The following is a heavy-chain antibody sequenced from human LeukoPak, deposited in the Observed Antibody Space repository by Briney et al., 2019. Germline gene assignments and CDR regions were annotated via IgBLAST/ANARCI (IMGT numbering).Heavy chain of an antibody. Sequence: PGGSLRLSCAASGFTFSSYWTHWVRQGPGKGLVWVSRINSDGSSTNYADSVKGRFTISRDNAKNTLYLQMNSLRAEDTAVYYCARVPITLAGTKDAKYFQHWGQGTLVTVSS. D-gene: IGHD6-19*01. V-gene: IGHV3-74*01. CDR1: GFTFSSYW. CDR2: INSDGSST. J-gene: IGHJ1*01. CDR3: ARVPITLAGTKDAKYFQH.